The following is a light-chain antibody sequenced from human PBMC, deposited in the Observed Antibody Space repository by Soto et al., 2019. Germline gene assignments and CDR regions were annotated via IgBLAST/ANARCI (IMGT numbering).Light chain of an antibody. CDR2: VGTGGIVG. CDR1: SGYSNYK. Sequence: QLVLTQPPSASASLGASVTLTCTLSSGYSNYKVDWYQQRPGKGPRFVMRVGTGGIVGSKGDAIPDRFSVLGSGLNRYLTIKNIQQEDESDYHCGADHGSGSNFVVVFGGGTKVTVL. J-gene: IGLJ2*01. V-gene: IGLV9-49*01. CDR3: GADHGSGSNFVVV.